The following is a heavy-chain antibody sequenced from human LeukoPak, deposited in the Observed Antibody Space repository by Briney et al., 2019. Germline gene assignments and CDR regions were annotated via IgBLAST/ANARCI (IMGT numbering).Heavy chain of an antibody. CDR1: GYIFTGYY. D-gene: IGHD2-21*02. V-gene: IGHV1-2*02. Sequence: ASVKVSCKASGYIFTGYYMHWVRQAPGQGLEWMGWINPYSGGTNYAQKFQGRVTMTRDTSISTAYMELTSLRSDDTAVYYYARAVYCGGDCSSKYFYGMDVWGQGTTVTVSS. J-gene: IGHJ6*02. CDR3: ARAVYCGGDCSSKYFYGMDV. CDR2: INPYSGGT.